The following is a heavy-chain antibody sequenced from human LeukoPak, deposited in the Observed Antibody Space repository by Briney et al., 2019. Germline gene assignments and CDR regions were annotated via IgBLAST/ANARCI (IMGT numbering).Heavy chain of an antibody. D-gene: IGHD2-2*01. J-gene: IGHJ4*02. CDR3: AKGGYCSSTSCYGYVDS. CDR2: ISISGGST. CDR1: GFTFSSNA. V-gene: IGHV3-23*01. Sequence: GGSLRLSCAASGFTFSSNAMSWVRQAPGKGLEWVSAISISGGSTYYADSVKGRFTISRDNSENTLYLQMNSLRAEDTAVYYCAKGGYCSSTSCYGYVDSWGQGTLVTVSS.